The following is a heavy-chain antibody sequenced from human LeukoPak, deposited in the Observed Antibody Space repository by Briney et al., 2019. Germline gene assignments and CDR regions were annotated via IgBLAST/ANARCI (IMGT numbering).Heavy chain of an antibody. J-gene: IGHJ4*02. Sequence: GGSLRLSCVASGFTFSSYGMHWVRQAPGKGLEWVAVISYDGSNKYYADSVKGRFTISRDNSKNTLYLQMNSLRADDTAVYYCAKDYAIVVVPAAILDYWGQGTLVTVSS. V-gene: IGHV3-30*18. CDR3: AKDYAIVVVPAAILDY. CDR1: GFTFSSYG. D-gene: IGHD2-2*01. CDR2: ISYDGSNK.